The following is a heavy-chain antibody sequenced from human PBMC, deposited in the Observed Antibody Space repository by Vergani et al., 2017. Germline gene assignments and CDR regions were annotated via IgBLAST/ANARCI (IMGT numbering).Heavy chain of an antibody. D-gene: IGHD2-15*01. J-gene: IGHJ4*01. CDR2: IKSDGRT. CDR3: TRSECSGTTCYGHYFDL. CDR1: GFRVTTYY. V-gene: IGHV3-66*02. Sequence: VELLESGGGLAQPGGSLRVSCSASGFRVTTYYMSWFARPQGKGLEWVSVIKSDGRTSYAESVRGRFTISRDTARNAVYLQMNILRVEDTGVYYCTRSECSGTTCYGHYFDLWGHGILVTVSS.